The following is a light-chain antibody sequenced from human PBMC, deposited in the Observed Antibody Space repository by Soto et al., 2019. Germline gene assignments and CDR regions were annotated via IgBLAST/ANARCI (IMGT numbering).Light chain of an antibody. V-gene: IGKV3-20*01. CDR2: TAS. Sequence: EIVLTQSPGILSLSPGDRATLSCRASQSLATHFLAWYQQKPGQAPRLLVHTASTRATGIPDRFSGRGSGTDFTLTISRLEPEDFAVYYCQQSVTLPWTFGQGPQVEMK. CDR3: QQSVTLPWT. CDR1: QSLATHF. J-gene: IGKJ1*01.